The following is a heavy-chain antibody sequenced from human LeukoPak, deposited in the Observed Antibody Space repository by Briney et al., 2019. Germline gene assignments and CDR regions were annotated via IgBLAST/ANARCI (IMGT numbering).Heavy chain of an antibody. D-gene: IGHD2-2*01. V-gene: IGHV3-48*01. CDR3: ASRGVVVPAWDAFDI. Sequence: PGGSLRLSCAASGFTFSSYSMNWVRQAPGKGLEWVSYISSSSSTIYYADSVKGRFTISRDNAKNSLYLQMNSLRAEDTAVYYCASRGVVVPAWDAFDIWGQGTMVTVSS. CDR1: GFTFSSYS. CDR2: ISSSSSTI. J-gene: IGHJ3*02.